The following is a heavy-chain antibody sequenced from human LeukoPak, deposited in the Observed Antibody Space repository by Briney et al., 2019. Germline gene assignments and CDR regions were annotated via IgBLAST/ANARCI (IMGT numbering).Heavy chain of an antibody. D-gene: IGHD3-22*01. V-gene: IGHV3-23*01. J-gene: IGHJ4*02. CDR1: GFIFSSYA. CDR3: AKDRKLITMISLSY. CDR2: ISGSGGST. Sequence: GGSLRLSCAASGFIFSSYAMSWVRQAPGKGLEWVSAISGSGGSTYYADSVKGRFTISRDNSKNTLYLQMNSLRAEDTAVYYCAKDRKLITMISLSYWGQGTLVTVSS.